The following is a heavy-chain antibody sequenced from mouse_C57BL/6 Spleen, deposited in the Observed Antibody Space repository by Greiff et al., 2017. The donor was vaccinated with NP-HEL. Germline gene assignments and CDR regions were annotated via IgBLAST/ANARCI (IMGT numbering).Heavy chain of an antibody. D-gene: IGHD1-1*01. CDR1: GFTFSDYG. CDR2: ISSGSSTI. V-gene: IGHV5-17*01. Sequence: DVKLVESGGGLVKPGGSLKLSCAASGFTFSDYGMHWVRQAPEKGLEWVAYISSGSSTIYYADTVKGRFTISRDNAKNTLFLQMTSLRSEDTAMYYCASRYYYGSSSYAMDYWGQGTSVTVSS. CDR3: ASRYYYGSSSYAMDY. J-gene: IGHJ4*01.